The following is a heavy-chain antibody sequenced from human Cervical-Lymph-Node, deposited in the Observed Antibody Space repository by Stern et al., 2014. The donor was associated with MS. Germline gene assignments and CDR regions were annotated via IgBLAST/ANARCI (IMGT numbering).Heavy chain of an antibody. CDR1: SDSFRNYF. J-gene: IGHJ4*02. Sequence: QVQLVESGPGLLKPSETLSLTCSVSSDSFRNYFWTWIRQPPGRTLEWIGYIYYSGSANYNPSLRSRVTMSVDTSNKQFSLKLTSVTAADTAVYYCARKADWGDYFDYWGQGTLVTVSS. D-gene: IGHD7-27*01. CDR2: IYYSGSA. CDR3: ARKADWGDYFDY. V-gene: IGHV4-59*08.